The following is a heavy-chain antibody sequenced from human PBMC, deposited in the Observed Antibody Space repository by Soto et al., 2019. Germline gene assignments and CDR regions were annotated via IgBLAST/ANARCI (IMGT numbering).Heavy chain of an antibody. CDR2: IIPILGIA. V-gene: IGHV1-69*04. CDR3: ARDAGYGSAEIYYYYGMDV. J-gene: IGHJ6*02. D-gene: IGHD3-10*01. Sequence: SVKVSCKASGGTFSSYTISWVRQAPGQGLEWMGRIIPILGIANYAQKFQGRVTITADKSTSTAYMELSSLRSEDTAVYYCARDAGYGSAEIYYYYGMDVWGQGTTVTVSS. CDR1: GGTFSSYT.